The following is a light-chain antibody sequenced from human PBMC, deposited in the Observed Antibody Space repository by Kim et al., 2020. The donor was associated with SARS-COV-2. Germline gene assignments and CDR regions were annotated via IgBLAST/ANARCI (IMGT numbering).Light chain of an antibody. J-gene: IGKJ2*01. V-gene: IGKV3-20*01. CDR1: QSVRSSN. CDR2: ATS. CDR3: QQYGSSVYT. Sequence: EIGLTQSPGTLSLFLGERATLSCRASQSVRSSNLVWYQHKPGQAPRLLIYATSSRATGIPDRFSGSGSGTDFTLTISRLEPEDFAVHYCQQYGSSVYTFGQGTKLEV.